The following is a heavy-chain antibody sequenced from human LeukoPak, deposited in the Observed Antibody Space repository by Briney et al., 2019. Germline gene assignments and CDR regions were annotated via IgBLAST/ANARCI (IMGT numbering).Heavy chain of an antibody. V-gene: IGHV4-34*01. CDR1: GGSFSGYY. Sequence: SETLSLTCAVYGGSFSGYYWSWIRQPPGKGLEWIGEINHSGSTNYNPSLKSRVTISVDTSKNQFSLKLSSVTAADTAVYYCARGHVWFGLLRGKNYFDYWGQGTLVTVSS. CDR3: ARGHVWFGLLRGKNYFDY. J-gene: IGHJ4*02. CDR2: INHSGST. D-gene: IGHD3-10*01.